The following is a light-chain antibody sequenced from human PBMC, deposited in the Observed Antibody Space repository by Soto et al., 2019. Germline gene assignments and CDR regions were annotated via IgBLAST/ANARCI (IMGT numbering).Light chain of an antibody. Sequence: DMQMTLAPSSLSASVGDSVTITCRASQGISNYLAWYQQKPEKVPKLLIYAASTLQSGVPSRFSGSGSGTDFTLTISSMQPEDVATYYCQKYNSAPLTLGGGTKVDIK. CDR2: AAS. CDR1: QGISNY. V-gene: IGKV1-27*01. J-gene: IGKJ4*01. CDR3: QKYNSAPLT.